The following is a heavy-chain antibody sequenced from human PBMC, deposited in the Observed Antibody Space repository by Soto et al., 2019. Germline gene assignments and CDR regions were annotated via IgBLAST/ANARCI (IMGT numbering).Heavy chain of an antibody. CDR2: FDPEDGET. D-gene: IGHD4-17*01. J-gene: IGHJ3*02. CDR3: ATDLRATVAQDAFDS. V-gene: IGHV1-24*01. CDR1: GYTLTELS. Sequence: ASVKVSCKVSGYTLTELSMHWVRQAPGKGLEWMGGFDPEDGETIYAQKFQGRVTMTEDTSTDTAYMELSSLRSEDTAVYYCATDLRATVAQDAFDSWGQGTMVTVSS.